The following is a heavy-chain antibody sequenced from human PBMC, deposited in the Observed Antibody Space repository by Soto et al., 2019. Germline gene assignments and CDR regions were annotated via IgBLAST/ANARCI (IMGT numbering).Heavy chain of an antibody. Sequence: EVQLLESGGGLVQPGGSLRLSCAASGFTFSSYAMRWVRQAPGKGLEWVSSISGSGDSTYYADSVKGRFTISRDNSKNTLYLQMNSLRAEDTAVYYCARRGSGSYDDYWGHGTLVTVSS. CDR2: ISGSGDST. CDR3: ARRGSGSYDDY. D-gene: IGHD1-26*01. J-gene: IGHJ4*01. CDR1: GFTFSSYA. V-gene: IGHV3-23*01.